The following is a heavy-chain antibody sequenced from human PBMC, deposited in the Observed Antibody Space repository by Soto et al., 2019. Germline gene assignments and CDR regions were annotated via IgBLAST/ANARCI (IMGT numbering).Heavy chain of an antibody. CDR3: ARGPSTVTTPLNSWFDP. CDR1: GFTFSSYA. CDR2: ISGSGGST. D-gene: IGHD4-17*01. J-gene: IGHJ5*02. V-gene: IGHV3-23*01. Sequence: EVQLLESGGGLVQPGGSLRLSCAASGFTFSSYAMSWVRQAPGKGLEWVSAISGSGGSTYYADSVKGRFTISRDNSKNTLYLQMNSLRAEDTAVYYCARGPSTVTTPLNSWFDPWGQGTLVTVSS.